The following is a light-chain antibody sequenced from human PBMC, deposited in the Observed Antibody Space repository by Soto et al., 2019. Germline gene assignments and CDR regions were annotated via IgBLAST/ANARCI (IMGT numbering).Light chain of an antibody. Sequence: DIQMTQSPSTLSASVGDRVTITCRASQSISSWLAWYQQKPGKAPKLLIYKAPSLESGVPSRFSGSGSGTEFTLSISSLQPDDFAPYYCQQYNSYHTFGQGTKLEIK. CDR1: QSISSW. V-gene: IGKV1-5*03. CDR2: KAP. CDR3: QQYNSYHT. J-gene: IGKJ2*01.